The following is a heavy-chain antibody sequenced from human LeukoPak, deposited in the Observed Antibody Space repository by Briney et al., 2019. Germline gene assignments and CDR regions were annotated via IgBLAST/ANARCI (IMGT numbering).Heavy chain of an antibody. J-gene: IGHJ6*02. V-gene: IGHV4-39*07. CDR1: GDIPHY. D-gene: IGHD3-22*01. CDR3: ARDYFYYDSSGYRAGHYYYGMDV. Sequence: SETLSLTCTVSGDIPHYWGWIRQPPGKGLECIGSIYFSGSTYYNPSLRSRVTISLDTSKNQFSLKLSSVTAADTAVYYCARDYFYYDSSGYRAGHYYYGMDVWGQGTTVTVSS. CDR2: IYFSGST.